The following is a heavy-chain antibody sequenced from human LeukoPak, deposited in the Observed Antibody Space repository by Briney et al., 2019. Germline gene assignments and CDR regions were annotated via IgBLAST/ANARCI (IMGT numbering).Heavy chain of an antibody. D-gene: IGHD1-7*01. J-gene: IGHJ6*02. CDR3: ARDNWNYGSSMDV. V-gene: IGHV4-59*02. CDR2: IYYSGST. CDR1: GGSVSSYY. Sequence: SETLSLTCTVSGGSVSSYYWSWIRQPPGKGLEWIGYIYYSGSTNYNPSLKSRVTISVDTSKNQFSLRLSSVTAADTAVYHCARDNWNYGSSMDVWGQGTTVTVSS.